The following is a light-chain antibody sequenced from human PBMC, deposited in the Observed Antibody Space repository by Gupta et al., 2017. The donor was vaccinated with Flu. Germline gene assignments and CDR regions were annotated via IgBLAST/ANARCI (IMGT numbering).Light chain of an antibody. CDR2: KNN. Sequence: SGSIASNYVQWYQQRPGSSPATVIYKNNQRPSGVPDRFSGAIDRPSNSASLTISGLKTEDEADYYCQSYEKFIVVFGGGTKLTVL. CDR3: QSYEKFIVV. V-gene: IGLV6-57*01. J-gene: IGLJ2*01. CDR1: SGSIASNY.